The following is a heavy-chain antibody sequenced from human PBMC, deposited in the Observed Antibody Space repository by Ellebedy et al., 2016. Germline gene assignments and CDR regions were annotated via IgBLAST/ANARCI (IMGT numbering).Heavy chain of an antibody. J-gene: IGHJ4*02. V-gene: IGHV3-30*18. CDR3: AKAGSASWYDY. Sequence: GESLKISCVASGFTFSSYSMHWVRQAPGKGLEWVAVISYDGSNKYYADSVKGRFTISRDNSKNTVDLQMNSLRVDDTAMYYCAKAGSASWYDYWGQGALVTVSS. CDR1: GFTFSSYS. CDR2: ISYDGSNK. D-gene: IGHD6-13*01.